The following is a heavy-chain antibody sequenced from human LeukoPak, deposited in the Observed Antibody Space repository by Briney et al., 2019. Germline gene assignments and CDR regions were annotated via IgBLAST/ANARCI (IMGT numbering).Heavy chain of an antibody. CDR2: ISGSGAGT. J-gene: IGHJ4*02. D-gene: IGHD2-8*01. Sequence: GGSLRLSCAVSGFTFSSYAMNWVRQAPGKGLEWVSGISGSGAGTYYADSVKGRFTISRDNSKNTLYLQMNSQRAEDTAVYYCAKMVREFYTISYYFDYWGQGTLVTVSS. V-gene: IGHV3-23*01. CDR3: AKMVREFYTISYYFDY. CDR1: GFTFSSYA.